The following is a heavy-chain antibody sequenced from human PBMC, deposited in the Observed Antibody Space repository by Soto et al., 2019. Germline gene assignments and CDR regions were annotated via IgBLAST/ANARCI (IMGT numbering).Heavy chain of an antibody. V-gene: IGHV3-7*03. CDR3: AREVREWLPFEYYYYYYGMDV. Sequence: EVQLVESGGGLVQPGGSLRLSCAASGFTFSSYWMSWVRQAPGKGLEWVANIKQDGSEKYYVDSVKGRFTISRDNAKNSLYLQMNSLRAEDTAVYYCAREVREWLPFEYYYYYYGMDVWGQGTTVTVSS. CDR2: IKQDGSEK. J-gene: IGHJ6*02. D-gene: IGHD3-3*01. CDR1: GFTFSSYW.